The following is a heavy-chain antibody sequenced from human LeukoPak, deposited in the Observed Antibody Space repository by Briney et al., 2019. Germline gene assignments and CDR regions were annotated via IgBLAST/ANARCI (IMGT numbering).Heavy chain of an antibody. CDR3: ASRDKGYYYGMDV. J-gene: IGHJ6*02. CDR2: LYSGGST. V-gene: IGHV3-66*01. CDR1: GFTFSSYA. D-gene: IGHD5-24*01. Sequence: PGGSLRLSCAASGFTFSSYAVSWVRQAPGKGLEWVSLLYSGGSTYYADSVKGRFSISRDNSKNTLYLQMNSLRAEDTAVYYCASRDKGYYYGMDVWGQGTTVTVSS.